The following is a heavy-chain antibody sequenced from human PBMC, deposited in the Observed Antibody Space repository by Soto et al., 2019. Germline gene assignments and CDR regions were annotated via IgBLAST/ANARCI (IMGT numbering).Heavy chain of an antibody. CDR1: GFTFTNYG. CDR2: INSDGSSR. Sequence: GGSLRLSCAASGFTFTNYGMHWVRQAPGRGLVWVSRINSDGSSRFYADSVKGRFTISRDNAENTVYLQMNSLRAEDTAVYYCARGVRNYYGMDVWGHGTTVTVSS. CDR3: ARGVRNYYGMDV. V-gene: IGHV3-74*01. J-gene: IGHJ6*02.